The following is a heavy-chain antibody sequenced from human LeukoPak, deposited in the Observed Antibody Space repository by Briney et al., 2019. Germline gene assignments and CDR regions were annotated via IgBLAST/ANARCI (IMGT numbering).Heavy chain of an antibody. CDR3: AKEGSSWYGGAFDI. J-gene: IGHJ3*02. CDR1: GFPFSGYG. D-gene: IGHD6-13*01. V-gene: IGHV3-30*02. CDR2: IRYDGSNK. Sequence: GGSLRLSCAASGFPFSGYGMHWVRQAPGKGLEWVAFIRYDGSNKYNADSVKGRFTISRDNSKNTLYLQMNSLRAEDTAVYYCAKEGSSWYGGAFDIWGQGTMVTVSS.